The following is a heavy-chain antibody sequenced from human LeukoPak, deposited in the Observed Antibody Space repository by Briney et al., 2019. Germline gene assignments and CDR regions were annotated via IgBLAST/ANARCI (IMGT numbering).Heavy chain of an antibody. V-gene: IGHV1-58*02. CDR3: AAYLSGSYSPPNH. J-gene: IGHJ5*02. CDR2: IVVGSGNT. CDR1: GFTFTSSA. Sequence: GTSVKVSCEASGFTFTSSAMQWVRQARGQRLEWIGWIVVGSGNTNYAQKFQERVTITRDMSTSTAYMELSSLRSEDTAVYYCAAYLSGSYSPPNHWGQGTLVTVSS. D-gene: IGHD1-26*01.